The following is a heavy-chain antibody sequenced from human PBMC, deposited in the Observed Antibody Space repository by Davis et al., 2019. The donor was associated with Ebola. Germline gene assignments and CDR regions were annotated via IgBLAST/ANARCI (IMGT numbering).Heavy chain of an antibody. V-gene: IGHV3-23*01. Sequence: GESLKISCAASGFTFSSYAMSWVRQAPGKGLEWVSAISGSGGSTYYADSVKGRFTISRDNSKNTLYLQMNSLRAKDTAVYYCAKVPYSIAARNWFDPWGQGTLVTVSS. CDR2: ISGSGGST. CDR3: AKVPYSIAARNWFDP. D-gene: IGHD6-6*01. J-gene: IGHJ5*02. CDR1: GFTFSSYA.